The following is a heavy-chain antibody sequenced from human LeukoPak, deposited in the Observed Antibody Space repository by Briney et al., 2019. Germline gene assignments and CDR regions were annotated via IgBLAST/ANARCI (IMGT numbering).Heavy chain of an antibody. Sequence: PGGSLRLSCAASGFTFSSYAMSWVRQAPGKGLEWVSAISGSGGSTYYADSVKGRFTISRDNSKNTLYLQMNSLRAEDTAVYSCARDSVAGINFPNHWGQGTLVTVSS. CDR2: ISGSGGST. V-gene: IGHV3-23*01. D-gene: IGHD6-13*01. CDR1: GFTFSSYA. J-gene: IGHJ5*02. CDR3: ARDSVAGINFPNH.